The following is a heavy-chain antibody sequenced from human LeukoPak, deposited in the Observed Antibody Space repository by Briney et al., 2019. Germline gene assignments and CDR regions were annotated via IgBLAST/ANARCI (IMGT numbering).Heavy chain of an antibody. V-gene: IGHV3-7*01. D-gene: IGHD3-22*01. CDR2: IKEDGSET. CDR1: GFTFSRYW. CDR3: ARLNYYDNKGPDAFDI. Sequence: GGSLRLSCAASGFTFSRYWMTWVRQAPGKGLEWVANIKEDGSETFYMDSVKGRFTISRDNAKSSLYLQMNSLRAEDTAVYHCARLNYYDNKGPDAFDIWGQGTMVTVSS. J-gene: IGHJ3*02.